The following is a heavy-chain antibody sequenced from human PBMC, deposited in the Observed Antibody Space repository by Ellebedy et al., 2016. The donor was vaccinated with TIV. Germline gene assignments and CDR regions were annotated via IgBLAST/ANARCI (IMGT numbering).Heavy chain of an antibody. J-gene: IGHJ4*02. D-gene: IGHD5-18*01. CDR2: IKTDGTDT. Sequence: GESLKISXKGSGFTFSRYWMHWVRQAPGKGLVWVSGIKTDGTDTTYADSVKGRFTISRDNANNILYLQMTSLRAEDTAFYYCARVEIGYTYGKPIDYWGQGTLVTVSS. CDR1: GFTFSRYW. CDR3: ARVEIGYTYGKPIDY. V-gene: IGHV3-74*03.